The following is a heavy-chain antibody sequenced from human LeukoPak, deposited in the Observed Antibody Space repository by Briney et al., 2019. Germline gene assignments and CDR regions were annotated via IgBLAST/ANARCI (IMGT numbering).Heavy chain of an antibody. J-gene: IGHJ3*02. D-gene: IGHD3/OR15-3a*01. CDR3: ARATLDSAFDI. V-gene: IGHV3-30*03. CDR2: ISYDGGNK. Sequence: GGSLRLSCAASGFTFSSYEVNWVRQAPGKGLEWVAVISYDGGNKYYADSVKGRFTISRDNSKNTLYLQMNSLRAEDTAVYYCARATLDSAFDIWGQGTMVTVSS. CDR1: GFTFSSYE.